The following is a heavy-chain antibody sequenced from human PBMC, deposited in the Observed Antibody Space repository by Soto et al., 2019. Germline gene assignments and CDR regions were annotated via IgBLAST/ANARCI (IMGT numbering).Heavy chain of an antibody. J-gene: IGHJ4*02. CDR1: GFTFSIYG. CDR3: AKKGPGTYDPPPDS. Sequence: QVQLVESGGGVVQPGTSLRISCAASGFTFSIYGMHWVRPAPGKGLEWVATMSYDGSWKHYADSVKGRFTVSRDNSKNTLYLQMNSLTPEDTAVYHCAKKGPGTYDPPPDSWGQGTLVTVSS. V-gene: IGHV3-30*18. D-gene: IGHD3-22*01. CDR2: MSYDGSWK.